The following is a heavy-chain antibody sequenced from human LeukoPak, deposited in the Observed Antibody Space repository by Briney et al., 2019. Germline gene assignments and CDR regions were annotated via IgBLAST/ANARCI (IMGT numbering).Heavy chain of an antibody. CDR3: ARVGQDDFWSGHLDY. D-gene: IGHD3-3*01. V-gene: IGHV3-64*01. Sequence: PGGSLRLSCAASGFTFSSYAMHWVRQAPGKGLEYVSAISSNGGSTYYANSVKGRFTISRDNSKNTLYLQMGSLRAEDMAVYYCARVGQDDFWSGHLDYWGQGTLVTVSS. J-gene: IGHJ4*02. CDR1: GFTFSSYA. CDR2: ISSNGGST.